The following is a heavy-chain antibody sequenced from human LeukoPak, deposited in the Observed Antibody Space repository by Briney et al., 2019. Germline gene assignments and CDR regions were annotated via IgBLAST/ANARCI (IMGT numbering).Heavy chain of an antibody. D-gene: IGHD3-22*01. CDR2: IYYSGST. V-gene: IGHV4-59*12. J-gene: IGHJ4*02. CDR3: ARGRGDHYYDSSGMFDY. CDR1: GGSISSYY. Sequence: SETLSLTCTVSGGSISSYYWSWIRQPPGKGLEWIGYIYYSGSTNYNPSLKSRVTISVDTSKNQFSLKLSSVTAADTAVYYCARGRGDHYYDSSGMFDYWGQGTLVTVSS.